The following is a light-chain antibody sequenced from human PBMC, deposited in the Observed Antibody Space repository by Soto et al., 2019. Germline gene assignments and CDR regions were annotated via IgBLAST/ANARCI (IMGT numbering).Light chain of an antibody. CDR1: QSIGTW. V-gene: IGKV1-5*03. J-gene: IGKJ1*01. CDR3: QQYNDYQRT. Sequence: DIQMTQSPSTLSASEGDRVTITCRASQSIGTWLAWYQQKPGKAPKLLIYKASSLESGVPSRFSGSGSGTEFTLTISSLQPDDFATYYCQQYNDYQRTFGQGNQVEVK. CDR2: KAS.